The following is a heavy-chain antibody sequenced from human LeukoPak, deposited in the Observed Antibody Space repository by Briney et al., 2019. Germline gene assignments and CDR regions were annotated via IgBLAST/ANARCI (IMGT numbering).Heavy chain of an antibody. V-gene: IGHV3-30-3*01. CDR1: GFIFASYA. CDR2: ISYDGSNK. CDR3: ARENFDY. Sequence: PGTSLRLSCAASGFIFASYAMHWVRQAPGKGLEWVAVISYDGSNKYYADSVKGRFTISRDNSKNTLYLQMNSLRAEDTAVYYCARENFDYWGQGTLVTVSS. J-gene: IGHJ4*02.